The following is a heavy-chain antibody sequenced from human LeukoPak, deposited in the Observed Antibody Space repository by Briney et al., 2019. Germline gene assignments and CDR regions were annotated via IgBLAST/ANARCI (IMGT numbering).Heavy chain of an antibody. CDR3: ARRRRFLTGQTQYYYYMDV. Sequence: PSQTLSLTCTVSGGSISSGSYYWSWIRQPAGKGLEWIGRIYTSGSTNYNPSLKSRVTISVDTSKNQFSLKLSSVTAADTAVYYCARRRRFLTGQTQYYYYMDVWGKGTTVTISS. V-gene: IGHV4-61*02. J-gene: IGHJ6*03. CDR2: IYTSGST. CDR1: GGSISSGSYY. D-gene: IGHD3-9*01.